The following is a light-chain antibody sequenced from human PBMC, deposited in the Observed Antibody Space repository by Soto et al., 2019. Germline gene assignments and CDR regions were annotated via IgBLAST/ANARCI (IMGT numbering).Light chain of an antibody. Sequence: EIVLTQSPATLSLSPGERATLSCRASQSVSSYLAWYQHKPGQAPRLLIYDASIRATGIPPRFSGSGSRTDFTLTISSLEPEDFAVYYCQQRSNWPFTFGQGTRLEIK. V-gene: IGKV3-11*01. CDR1: QSVSSY. J-gene: IGKJ5*01. CDR3: QQRSNWPFT. CDR2: DAS.